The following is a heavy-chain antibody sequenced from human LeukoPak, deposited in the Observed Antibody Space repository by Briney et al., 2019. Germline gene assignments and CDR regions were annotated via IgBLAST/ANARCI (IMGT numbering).Heavy chain of an antibody. CDR2: IYHSGST. J-gene: IGHJ4*02. CDR1: GYSISSGYY. D-gene: IGHD6-13*01. CDR3: AREQQLHRYFDY. V-gene: IGHV4-38-2*02. Sequence: SPSETLSLTCTVSGYSISSGYYWGWIRQPPGKGLEWIGSIYHSGSTYYNPSLKSRVTISVDTSKNQFSLKLSSVTAADAAVYYCAREQQLHRYFDYWGQGTLVTVSS.